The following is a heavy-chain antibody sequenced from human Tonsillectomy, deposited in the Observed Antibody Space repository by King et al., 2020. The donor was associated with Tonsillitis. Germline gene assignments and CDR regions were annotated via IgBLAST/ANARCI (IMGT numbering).Heavy chain of an antibody. CDR1: GFTFSSYG. D-gene: IGHD6-19*01. Sequence: VQLVESGGGVVQPGRSLRLSCAASGFTFSSYGMHWVRQAPGKGLEWVAVISYDGSNKYYADSVKGRFTISRDNSKNTLYLQMNSLRAEDTAVYYCAKTPPRIAVAGQGFDYWGQGTLVTVSS. CDR3: AKTPPRIAVAGQGFDY. J-gene: IGHJ4*02. V-gene: IGHV3-30*18. CDR2: ISYDGSNK.